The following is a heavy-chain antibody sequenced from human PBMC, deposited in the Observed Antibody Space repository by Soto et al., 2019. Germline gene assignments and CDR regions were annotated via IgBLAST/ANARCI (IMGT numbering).Heavy chain of an antibody. V-gene: IGHV3-30*18. D-gene: IGHD4-17*01. CDR1: GFTFSSYG. Sequence: QVPLVESGGGVVQPGRSLRLSCAASGFTFSSYGMHWVRQAPGKGLEWVAVISYDGSNKYYADSVKGRFTISRDNSKNTLYLQMNSLRAEDTAVYYCAKIHYGDYVDAFDIWGQGTMVTVSS. J-gene: IGHJ3*02. CDR2: ISYDGSNK. CDR3: AKIHYGDYVDAFDI.